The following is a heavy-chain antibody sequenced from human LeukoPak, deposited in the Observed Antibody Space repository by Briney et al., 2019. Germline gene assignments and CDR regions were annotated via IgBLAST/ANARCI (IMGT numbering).Heavy chain of an antibody. CDR3: AGEVGFGGSYFI. Sequence: RGSLRLSCAASGFTFSDYYMSWIRQAPGKGLEWVSYISSSGRTVYYADSVKGRFTISRDNAKNSLYLQMNSLRAEDTAVYYCAGEVGFGGSYFIWGQGTMVTVSS. D-gene: IGHD1-26*01. CDR2: ISSSGRTV. CDR1: GFTFSDYY. J-gene: IGHJ3*02. V-gene: IGHV3-11*01.